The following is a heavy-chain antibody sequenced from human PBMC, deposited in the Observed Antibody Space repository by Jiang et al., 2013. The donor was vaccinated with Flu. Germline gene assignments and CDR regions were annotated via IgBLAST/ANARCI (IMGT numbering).Heavy chain of an antibody. V-gene: IGHV1-69*01. CDR1: GGTFSSYA. Sequence: QLVESGAEVKKPGSSVKVSCKASGGTFSSYAISWVRQAPGQGLEWMGGIIPIFGTANYAQKFQGRVTITADESTSTAYMELSSLRSEDTAVYCCAADPTYYYDSSGYLHYDFDYWGQGTLVTVSS. J-gene: IGHJ4*02. D-gene: IGHD3-22*01. CDR3: AADPTYYYDSSGYLHYDFDY. CDR2: IIPIFGTA.